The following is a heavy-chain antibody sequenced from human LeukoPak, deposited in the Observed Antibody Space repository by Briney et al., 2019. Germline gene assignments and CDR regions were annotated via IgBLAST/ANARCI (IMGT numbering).Heavy chain of an antibody. CDR3: ARDLYYYGSGSFSYYYYYGMDV. J-gene: IGHJ6*02. CDR2: ISYDGSNK. D-gene: IGHD3-10*01. V-gene: IGHV3-30-3*01. Sequence: GGSLRLSCAASGXTFSSYAMHWVRQAPGKGLESVAVISYDGSNKYYADSVKGRFTISRDNSNNTLYLQMNSLRAEDTAVYYCARDLYYYGSGSFSYYYYYGMDVWGQGTTVTVSS. CDR1: GXTFSSYA.